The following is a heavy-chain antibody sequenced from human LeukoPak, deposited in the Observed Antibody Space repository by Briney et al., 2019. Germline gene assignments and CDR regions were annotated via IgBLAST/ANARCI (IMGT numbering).Heavy chain of an antibody. J-gene: IGHJ2*01. Sequence: PSETLSLTCAVSGYSITSGYYWSWIRQPPGKGLEWIGEINHSGSTNYNPSLKSRVTISVDTSKNQFSLKLSSVTAADTAVYYCARVRRYFDLWGRGTLVTVSS. CDR1: GYSITSGYY. V-gene: IGHV4-34*01. CDR3: ARVRRYFDL. CDR2: INHSGST.